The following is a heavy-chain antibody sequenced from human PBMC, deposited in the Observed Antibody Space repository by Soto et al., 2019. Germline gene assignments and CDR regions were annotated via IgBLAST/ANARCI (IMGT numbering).Heavy chain of an antibody. CDR3: AKGLSGAWDYFYGMDF. V-gene: IGHV3-23*01. J-gene: IGHJ6*02. CDR2: ITGSSGST. D-gene: IGHD4-17*01. CDR1: GFTFSSYA. Sequence: GGSLRLSCAASGFTFSSYAMSWVRQAPGKGLEWVSAITGSSGSTHYADSVKGRFTVSSDNSKNTLFLQMKSLRADDTAVYYCAKGLSGAWDYFYGMDFWGPGTTVTVSS.